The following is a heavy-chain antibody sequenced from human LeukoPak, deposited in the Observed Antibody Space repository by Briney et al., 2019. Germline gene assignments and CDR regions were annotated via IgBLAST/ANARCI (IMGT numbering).Heavy chain of an antibody. V-gene: IGHV3-21*01. CDR3: ARDWGSSSWYNWFDP. Sequence: GGSLRLSCAASGFTFNSHSMNWVRQPPGKGLEWFSSISSSSSYIYYADSVKGRFTISRDNAKNSLYLQMNTLRAEDTAVYYCARDWGSSSWYNWFDPWGQGTLVTVSS. D-gene: IGHD6-13*01. J-gene: IGHJ5*02. CDR2: ISSSSSYI. CDR1: GFTFNSHS.